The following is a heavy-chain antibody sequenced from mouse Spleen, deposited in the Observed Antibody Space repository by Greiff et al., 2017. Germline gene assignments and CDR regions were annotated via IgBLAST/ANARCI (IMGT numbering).Heavy chain of an antibody. CDR3: NPTEDSYYSYDAPGAWFAY. D-gene: IGHD2-12*01. V-gene: IGHV1-15*01. CDR2: IDPETGGT. J-gene: IGHJ3*01. Sequence: QVQLQQSGAELVRPGASVTLSCKASGYTFTDYEMHWVKQTPVHGLEWIGAIDPETGGTAYNQKFKGKAILTADKSSSTAYMELRSLTSEDSAVYYCNPTEDSYYSYDAPGAWFAYWGQGTLVTVSA. CDR1: GYTFTDYE.